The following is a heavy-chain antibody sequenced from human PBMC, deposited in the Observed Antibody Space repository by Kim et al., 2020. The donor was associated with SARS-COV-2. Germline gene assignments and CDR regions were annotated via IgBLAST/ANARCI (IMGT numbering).Heavy chain of an antibody. Sequence: SETLSLTCTVSGGSISSSSYYWGWIRQPPGKGLEWIGSIYYSGSTYYNPSLKSRVTISVDTSKNQFSLKLSSVTAADTAVYYCASMVQGVIPLDYWGQGTLVTVSS. CDR3: ASMVQGVIPLDY. J-gene: IGHJ4*02. CDR1: GGSISSSSYY. V-gene: IGHV4-39*01. CDR2: IYYSGST. D-gene: IGHD3-10*01.